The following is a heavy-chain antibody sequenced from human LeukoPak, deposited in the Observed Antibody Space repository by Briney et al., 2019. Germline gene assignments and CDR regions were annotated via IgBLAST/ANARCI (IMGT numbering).Heavy chain of an antibody. CDR3: ARERTPHYFGMDV. CDR2: IDHSGNT. D-gene: IGHD1/OR15-1a*01. V-gene: IGHV4-30-2*06. CDR1: GGSMNSGGHS. J-gene: IGHJ6*02. Sequence: SETLSLTCVVSGGSMNSGGHSWTWIRQSPGKGLEWVGDIDHSGNTNYNPSLKSRATISVDRSKNQFSLTLTSLTAADTAIYFCARERTPHYFGMDVWGQGTTVTVSS.